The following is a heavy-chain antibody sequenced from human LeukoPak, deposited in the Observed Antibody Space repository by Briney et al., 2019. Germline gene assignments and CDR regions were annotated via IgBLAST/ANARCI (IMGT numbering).Heavy chain of an antibody. D-gene: IGHD6-19*01. J-gene: IGHJ4*02. Sequence: GGSLKLSCAASGFPFSSYAMHWVRQAPGKGLEWVAVISYDGSNKYYADSVKGRFTISRDNSKNTLYLQMNSLRAEGTAVYYCARGGAYSSGWYFDYWGQGTLVTVSS. CDR2: ISYDGSNK. CDR1: GFPFSSYA. CDR3: ARGGAYSSGWYFDY. V-gene: IGHV3-30-3*01.